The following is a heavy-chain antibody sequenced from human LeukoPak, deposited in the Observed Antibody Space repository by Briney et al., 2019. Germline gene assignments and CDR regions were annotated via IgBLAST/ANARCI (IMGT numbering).Heavy chain of an antibody. D-gene: IGHD4-17*01. Sequence: VASVKVSCKASGYTFTSYAMNWVRQAPGQGLEWMGWINTNTGNPTYAQGFTGRFVFSLDTSVSTAYLQISSLKAEDTAVYYCARDQVYDYGDYEGYYYYMDVWGKGTTVTVSS. J-gene: IGHJ6*03. CDR2: INTNTGNP. V-gene: IGHV7-4-1*02. CDR3: ARDQVYDYGDYEGYYYYMDV. CDR1: GYTFTSYA.